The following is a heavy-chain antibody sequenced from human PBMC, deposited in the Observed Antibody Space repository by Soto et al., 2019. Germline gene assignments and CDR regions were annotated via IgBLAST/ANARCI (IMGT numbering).Heavy chain of an antibody. CDR1: GFTFSDYA. V-gene: IGHV3-23*01. J-gene: IGHJ4*02. CDR2: LSASATRT. Sequence: PGGSLRLSCAASGFTFSDYAMTWVRQAPGKGLEWVSALSASATRTYYADSVKGRSSITRDNSKNTLYLDMNTLRVEDTAVYYCAKGVYSGSYYVFEYWGQGTLVTVSS. CDR3: AKGVYSGSYYVFEY. D-gene: IGHD1-26*01.